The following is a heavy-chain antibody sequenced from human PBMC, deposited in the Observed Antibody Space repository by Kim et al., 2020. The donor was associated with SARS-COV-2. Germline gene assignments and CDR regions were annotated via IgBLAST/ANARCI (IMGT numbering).Heavy chain of an antibody. J-gene: IGHJ5*02. D-gene: IGHD6-19*01. V-gene: IGHV3-33*01. CDR2: IWYDGSNE. CDR1: GFIFSSYG. CDR3: AREETSGWPGGWFDP. Sequence: GGSLRLSCAASGFIFSSYGMHWVRQAPGKGLEWVALIWYDGSNEYYADSVKGRFTISRDNSKNTLYLQMNSLRAEDTAVYYCAREETSGWPGGWFDPWGQGTLVTVSS.